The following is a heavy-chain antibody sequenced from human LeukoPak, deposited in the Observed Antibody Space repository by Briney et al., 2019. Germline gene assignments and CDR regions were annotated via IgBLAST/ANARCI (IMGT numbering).Heavy chain of an antibody. J-gene: IGHJ4*02. CDR3: ARGGGYCSSTSCYVPSNPFDY. CDR2: ISSSSSTI. Sequence: GGSLRLSCAASGFTFSSYSMNWVRQAPGKGLEWVSYISSSSSTIYYADSVKGRFTISRDNAKNSLYLQMNSLRAEDAALYYCARGGGYCSSTSCYVPSNPFDYWGQGTLVTVSS. D-gene: IGHD2-2*01. V-gene: IGHV3-48*01. CDR1: GFTFSSYS.